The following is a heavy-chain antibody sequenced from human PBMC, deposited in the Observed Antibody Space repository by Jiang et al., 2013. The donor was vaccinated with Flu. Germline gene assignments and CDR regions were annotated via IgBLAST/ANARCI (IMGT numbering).Heavy chain of an antibody. CDR3: TTGQMGASDFDY. D-gene: IGHD1-26*01. Sequence: GAEVKKPGESLKISCKGSGYSFADYWIGWVRQMPGKGLEWMGSIFPADSDTRYGPSFQGQVIISADESISTAYLQWSSLSVSDTAIYYCTTGQMGASDFDYWGQGTLVTVSS. CDR1: GYSFADYW. V-gene: IGHV5-51*01. J-gene: IGHJ4*02. CDR2: IFPADSDT.